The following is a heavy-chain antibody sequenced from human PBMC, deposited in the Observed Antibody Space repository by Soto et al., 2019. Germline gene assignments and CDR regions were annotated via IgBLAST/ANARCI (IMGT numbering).Heavy chain of an antibody. CDR1: GFTFTSSA. J-gene: IGHJ6*02. D-gene: IGHD3-3*01. Sequence: ASVKVSCKASGFTFTSSAVQWVRQARGQRLEWIGWIVVGSGNTNYAQKFQERVTITRDMSTSTAYMELSSLRSEDTAVYYCAADHINYDFWSGYSRRPPAKYYYYGMDVWGQGTTVTVS. CDR2: IVVGSGNT. CDR3: AADHINYDFWSGYSRRPPAKYYYYGMDV. V-gene: IGHV1-58*01.